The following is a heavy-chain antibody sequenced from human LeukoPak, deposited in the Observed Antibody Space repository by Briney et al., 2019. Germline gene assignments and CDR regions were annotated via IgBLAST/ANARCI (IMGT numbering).Heavy chain of an antibody. CDR1: GFTFSSYA. V-gene: IGHV3-23*01. Sequence: GGSLRLSCAASGFTFSSYAMSWVRQAPGGGLEWVSGISGSGGSTYYADSVKGRFTISRDNSKNTMNLQMNSLRAEDTAVYYCARGISGPDYWGQGTLVTVSS. D-gene: IGHD6-19*01. J-gene: IGHJ4*02. CDR2: ISGSGGST. CDR3: ARGISGPDY.